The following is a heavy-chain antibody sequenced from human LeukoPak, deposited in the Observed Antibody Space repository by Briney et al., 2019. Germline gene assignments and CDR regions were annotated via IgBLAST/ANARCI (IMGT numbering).Heavy chain of an antibody. V-gene: IGHV3-30*18. D-gene: IGHD3-10*01. Sequence: GSLRLSSAASGFTFSSYGMHRVRQAPGKGLEWVAVISYDGSNKYYADSVKGRFTISRDNSKNTLYLQMNSLRAEDTAVYYCAKGFAYYGSGNHYYGMDVWGQGTTVTVSS. CDR2: ISYDGSNK. J-gene: IGHJ6*02. CDR3: AKGFAYYGSGNHYYGMDV. CDR1: GFTFSSYG.